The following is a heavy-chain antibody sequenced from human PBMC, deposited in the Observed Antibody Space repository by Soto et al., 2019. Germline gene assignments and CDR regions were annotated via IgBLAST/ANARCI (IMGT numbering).Heavy chain of an antibody. CDR2: IFYSGST. D-gene: IGHD5-12*01. CDR3: ARGLRDYCGYDSPHDAFDI. V-gene: IGHV4-59*02. J-gene: IGHJ3*02. Sequence: QVQLQESGPGLVKPSETLSLTCTVSGGSVSGYYWSWIRQPPGKGLEWIAYIFYSGSTNYNPSLESRVTISVDTSHNQFSLELDSATAADTAVYYCARGLRDYCGYDSPHDAFDIWGQGKMVTVSS. CDR1: GGSVSGYY.